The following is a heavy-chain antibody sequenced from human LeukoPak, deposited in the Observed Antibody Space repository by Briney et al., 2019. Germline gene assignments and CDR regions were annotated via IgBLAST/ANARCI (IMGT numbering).Heavy chain of an antibody. D-gene: IGHD3-22*01. J-gene: IGHJ4*02. CDR2: IRYDGSNK. CDR3: ARVMDDSSGYRPCGY. CDR1: GVIFSNYW. V-gene: IGHV3-30*02. Sequence: PGGSLRLSCAASGVIFSNYWMHWVRQAPGKGLEWVAFIRYDGSNKYYADSVKGRFTISRDNSKNTLYLQMNSLRAEDTAVYYCARVMDDSSGYRPCGYWGQGTLVTVSS.